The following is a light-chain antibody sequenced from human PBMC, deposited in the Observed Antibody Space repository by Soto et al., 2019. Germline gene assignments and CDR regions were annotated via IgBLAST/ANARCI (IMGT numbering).Light chain of an antibody. V-gene: IGKV1-5*03. J-gene: IGKJ4*01. CDR2: KAS. Sequence: DIQMTQSPSTLSGSVGDRVTITCRASQTISSWLAWYQQKPGKAPKLLIYKASTLKSGVPSRFSGSGSRTEFTLTISGLQAGDVAVYYCQQYYNTPLTLGGGTKVDIK. CDR3: QQYYNTPLT. CDR1: QTISSW.